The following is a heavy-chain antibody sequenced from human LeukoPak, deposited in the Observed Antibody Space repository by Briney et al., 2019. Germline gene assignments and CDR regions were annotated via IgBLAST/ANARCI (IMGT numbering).Heavy chain of an antibody. V-gene: IGHV4-59*01. CDR1: GGSISSYY. D-gene: IGHD2-21*02. CDR3: ARGGTRDGGHYSDY. J-gene: IGHJ4*02. Sequence: SETLSLTCTVSGGSISSYYWSWIRQPPGKGLERIGDIYYSGTTNYNPSLKSPVTISIDTSKNQLSLKLSSVTAADTAVYYCARGGTRDGGHYSDYWGQGTLVTVSS. CDR2: IYYSGTT.